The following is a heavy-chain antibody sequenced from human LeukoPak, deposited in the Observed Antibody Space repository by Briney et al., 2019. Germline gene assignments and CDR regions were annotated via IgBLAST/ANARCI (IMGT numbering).Heavy chain of an antibody. CDR3: ARHSYAGSQYFFDY. Sequence: PSETLSLTCTVSGGSISSHYWSWIRQPPGKGLEWIGFIYYSGSTNYNPSLKSRVTISVDTSKNQFSLRLSSVTAADTALYYCARHSYAGSQYFFDYRGQETLVTVSS. J-gene: IGHJ4*02. CDR1: GGSISSHY. CDR2: IYYSGST. D-gene: IGHD2-8*01. V-gene: IGHV4-59*08.